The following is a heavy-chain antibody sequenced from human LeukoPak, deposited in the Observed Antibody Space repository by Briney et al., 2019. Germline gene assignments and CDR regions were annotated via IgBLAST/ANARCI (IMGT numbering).Heavy chain of an antibody. J-gene: IGHJ4*02. CDR3: ARDGTYYYDSSGYHNPDY. CDR2: INPSGGST. Sequence: ASVKLSCKASGYTFTSYYMHWVRQAPGQGLEWMGIINPSGGSTSYAQKFQGRATMTRDTSTSTVYMELSSLRSEDTAVYYCARDGTYYYDSSGYHNPDYWGQGTLVTVSS. D-gene: IGHD3-22*01. V-gene: IGHV1-46*01. CDR1: GYTFTSYY.